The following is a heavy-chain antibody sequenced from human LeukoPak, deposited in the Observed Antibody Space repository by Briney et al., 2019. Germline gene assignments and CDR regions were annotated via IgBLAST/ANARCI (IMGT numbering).Heavy chain of an antibody. CDR2: IYYSRST. V-gene: IGHV4-39*01. CDR3: ARHNFWSGYPIDY. Sequence: SETLSLTCTVSGGSISSCSYYWGWIRQPPRKGLEWIENIYYSRSTYYNPSLKRRVTISVDTSKNQFSLQLSSVTAADTAVYYCARHNFWSGYPIDYWGQGTLVTVSS. CDR1: GGSISSCSYY. D-gene: IGHD3-3*01. J-gene: IGHJ4*02.